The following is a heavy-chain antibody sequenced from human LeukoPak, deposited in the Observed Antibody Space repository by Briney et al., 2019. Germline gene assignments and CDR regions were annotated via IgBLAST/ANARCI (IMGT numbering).Heavy chain of an antibody. J-gene: IGHJ4*02. V-gene: IGHV3-48*03. CDR2: ISSSGSTI. Sequence: GGSLRLSCAASGFTFSSYEMNWVRQAPGKGLEWVSYISSSGSTIYYADSVKGRFTISRDNSKNSLYLQMNSLRAEDTAVYYCVKDFHVRYYDTGAYSYWGQGTLVTVSS. D-gene: IGHD3-22*01. CDR1: GFTFSSYE. CDR3: VKDFHVRYYDTGAYSY.